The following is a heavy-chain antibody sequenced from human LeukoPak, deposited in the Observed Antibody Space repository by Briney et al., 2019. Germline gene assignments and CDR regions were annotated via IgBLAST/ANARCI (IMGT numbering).Heavy chain of an antibody. D-gene: IGHD4-17*01. J-gene: IGHJ4*02. CDR3: ARGTMTTVTYYFDY. V-gene: IGHV4-34*01. CDR1: GGSFSGYY. Sequence: SETLSLTCAVYGGSFSGYYWSWIRQRPGKGLEWIGEINHSGSTNYNPSLKSRVTISVDTSKNQFSLKLSSVTAADTAVYYCARGTMTTVTYYFDYWGQGTLVTVSS. CDR2: INHSGST.